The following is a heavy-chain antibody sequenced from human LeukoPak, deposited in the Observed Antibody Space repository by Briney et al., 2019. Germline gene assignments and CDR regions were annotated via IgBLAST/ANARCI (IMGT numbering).Heavy chain of an antibody. CDR1: EVTFSNYY. V-gene: IGHV3-21*06. Sequence: PGGSLRLSCAASEVTFSNYYMNWVRQAPGKGLEWVSSISSGSTYIYYADSVKGRFTISRDNAKNSLYLQMNSLRAEDTAVYYCARAAGDYVGRFDYWGQEHWSPSPQ. CDR3: ARAAGDYVGRFDY. CDR2: ISSGSTYI. D-gene: IGHD4-17*01. J-gene: IGHJ4*01.